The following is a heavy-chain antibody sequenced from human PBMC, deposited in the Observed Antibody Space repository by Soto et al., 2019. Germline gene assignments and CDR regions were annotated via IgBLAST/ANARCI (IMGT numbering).Heavy chain of an antibody. V-gene: IGHV3-9*01. J-gene: IGHJ4*02. D-gene: IGHD3-22*01. Sequence: EVQLVESGGGLVQPGRSLRLSCVASGCTFDDYAMHWVRQAPGKGLEWVSGIHWNSANIAYADSLGGRFTISRDNAQNSLYLLVNSLRPEDTAVYYCARGGITMIVVSYWGQGTLVTVSS. CDR3: ARGGITMIVVSY. CDR2: IHWNSANI. CDR1: GCTFDDYA.